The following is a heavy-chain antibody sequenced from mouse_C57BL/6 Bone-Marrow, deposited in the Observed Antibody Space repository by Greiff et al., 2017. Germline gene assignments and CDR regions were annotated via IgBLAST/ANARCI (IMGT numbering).Heavy chain of an antibody. V-gene: IGHV1-69*01. CDR3: ARRMDY. CDR1: GYTFTSYW. J-gene: IGHJ4*01. Sequence: VQLQQSGAELVMPGASVKLSCKASGYTFTSYWMHWVKPRPGQGLEWIGEIDPSDSYTNYNQKFKGKSTLTVDNSSSTAYMQLSSLTSEDSAVYYCARRMDYWGQGTSVTVSS. CDR2: IDPSDSYT.